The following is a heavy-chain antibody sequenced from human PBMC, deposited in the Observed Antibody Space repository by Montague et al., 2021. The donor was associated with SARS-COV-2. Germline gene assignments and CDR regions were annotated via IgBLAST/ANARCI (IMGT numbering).Heavy chain of an antibody. CDR2: ISSTGST. D-gene: IGHD2-8*01. CDR3: ARQLTSYCATNGCYHYYFDY. V-gene: IGHV4-39*01. CDR1: GGSISSPDYY. Sequence: SETLSLTCTVSGGSISSPDYYWGWIRQPPGKGLEWIGSISSTGSTYYNPSLRSRVSFSMDTSKNHISLSLSSVTVADTAVYFCARQLTSYCATNGCYHYYFDYWGQGTLVTVSS. J-gene: IGHJ4*02.